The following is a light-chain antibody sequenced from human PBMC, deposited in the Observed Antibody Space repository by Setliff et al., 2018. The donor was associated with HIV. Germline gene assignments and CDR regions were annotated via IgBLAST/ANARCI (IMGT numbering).Light chain of an antibody. CDR1: SSDIGGYNY. Sequence: QSALAQPASVIGSPGQSITISCNGTSSDIGGYNYVSWYQQHPDTVPKLIIYDATNRPSGISDRFSGSKSADAASLTISGLQTEDEADYYCSSYTSSTPLYFFGTGTKAPS. CDR3: SSYTSSTPLYF. J-gene: IGLJ1*01. V-gene: IGLV2-14*03. CDR2: DAT.